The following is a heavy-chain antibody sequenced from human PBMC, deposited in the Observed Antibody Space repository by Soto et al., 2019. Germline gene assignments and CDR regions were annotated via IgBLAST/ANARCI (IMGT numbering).Heavy chain of an antibody. CDR3: ARGRSGSYSFDY. J-gene: IGHJ4*02. CDR1: GFTLSSYW. CDR2: INGDGSTT. Sequence: EVQLVESGGGIVQPGGSVRLSCAASGFTLSSYWIHWVRQAPGKGLVWVSRINGDGSTTNYADSLRGRFTISRDNAKNTVFLQMNSLRAEDTAVYYCARGRSGSYSFDYWGQGTLGTVSS. D-gene: IGHD3-10*01. V-gene: IGHV3-74*01.